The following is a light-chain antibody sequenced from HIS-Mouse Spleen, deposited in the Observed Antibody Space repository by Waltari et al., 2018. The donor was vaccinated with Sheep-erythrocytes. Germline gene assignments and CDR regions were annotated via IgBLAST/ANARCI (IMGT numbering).Light chain of an antibody. J-gene: IGLJ1*01. CDR1: SSDVGGYNY. CDR2: DVS. CDR3: CSYAGSYNHV. Sequence: QSALTQPRSVSGSPGQSVTIPCTGTSSDVGGYNYVSWYQQHPGKAPKLMLYDVSKRPSGVPDRFSGSKSGNTASLTISGLQAEDEADYYCCSYAGSYNHVFATGTKVTVL. V-gene: IGLV2-11*01.